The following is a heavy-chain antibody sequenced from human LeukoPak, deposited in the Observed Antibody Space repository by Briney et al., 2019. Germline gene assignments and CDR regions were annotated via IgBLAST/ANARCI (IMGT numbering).Heavy chain of an antibody. D-gene: IGHD2-2*01. J-gene: IGHJ6*03. Sequence: PGGSLRLSCAASGFTFSSYSINWVRRAPGKGLEWVSSISSSSSYIYYADSVKGRFTISRDNSKNTLYLQMNSLRAEDTAVYYCARDGKMVVPAAIGSYYYYYMDVWGKGTTVTVSS. V-gene: IGHV3-21*04. CDR3: ARDGKMVVPAAIGSYYYYYMDV. CDR1: GFTFSSYS. CDR2: ISSSSSYI.